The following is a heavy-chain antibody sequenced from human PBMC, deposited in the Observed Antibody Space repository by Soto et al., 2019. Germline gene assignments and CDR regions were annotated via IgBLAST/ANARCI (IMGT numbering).Heavy chain of an antibody. Sequence: QVQLVQSGAEVKKPGASVKVSCKASGYTFTSYGISWVRQAPGQGLEWMGWISAYNGNTNYAQKLQGRVTRTPDTSPSTAYMELRSLRSDDTAVYYCARDIGITICGPVDYWGQGTLVTGSS. J-gene: IGHJ4*02. V-gene: IGHV1-18*01. CDR1: GYTFTSYG. CDR2: ISAYNGNT. D-gene: IGHD3-3*01. CDR3: ARDIGITICGPVDY.